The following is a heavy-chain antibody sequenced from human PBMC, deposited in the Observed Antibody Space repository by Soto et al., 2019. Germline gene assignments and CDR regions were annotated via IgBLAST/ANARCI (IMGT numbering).Heavy chain of an antibody. V-gene: IGHV1-69*02. D-gene: IGHD6-19*01. CDR2: IIPILGIV. CDR1: GGTFSSYT. J-gene: IGHJ4*02. CDR3: ASDQGNEQWVAFAY. Sequence: QVQLVQSGAEVKKPGSSVKVSCKASGGTFSSYTISWVRQAPGQGLEWMGRIIPILGIVNYAQKFQGRVTITADKSMSTSNMELSSLRSEDTAVYYCASDQGNEQWVAFAYWSQGTLVTVSS.